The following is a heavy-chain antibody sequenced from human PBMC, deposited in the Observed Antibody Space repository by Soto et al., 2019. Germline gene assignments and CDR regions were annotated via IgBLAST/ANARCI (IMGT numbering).Heavy chain of an antibody. CDR1: GFTFSNYG. CDR3: AKSRDAYNFYFYYGMDA. D-gene: IGHD1-1*01. CDR2: ILYDGSNK. V-gene: IGHV3-30*18. J-gene: IGHJ6*01. Sequence: QVQLVESGGGVVQPGTSLRLSCAASGFTFSNYGMHWVRQTPGKGLEWVALILYDGSNKYYAESVKGRFTISKDNSKNTLYLQVSSMRDEYAAVYYCAKSRDAYNFYFYYGMDAWGEGTSVIVSS.